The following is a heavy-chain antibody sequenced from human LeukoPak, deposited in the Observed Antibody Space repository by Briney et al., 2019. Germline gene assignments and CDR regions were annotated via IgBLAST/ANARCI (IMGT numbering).Heavy chain of an antibody. CDR1: GGSISSSSYY. CDR2: IYYSGTT. CDR3: ARGPGGSALFN. V-gene: IGHV4-39*07. D-gene: IGHD4-23*01. J-gene: IGHJ4*02. Sequence: PSETLSLTCTVSGGSISSSSYYWAWIRQPPGKGLEWVGSIYYSGTTYYNPSLKSRVTISVDTSKNQFSPKLTSVTAADTAVYYCARGPGGSALFNWGQGTLVTVSS.